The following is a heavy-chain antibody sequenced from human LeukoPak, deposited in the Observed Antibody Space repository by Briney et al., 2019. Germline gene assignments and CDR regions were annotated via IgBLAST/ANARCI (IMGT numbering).Heavy chain of an antibody. D-gene: IGHD5-12*01. CDR2: IWYDGSNK. Sequence: GGSLRLSCAASGFTFSSYGMHWVRQAPGKGLEWVAVIWYDGSNKYYADSVKGRFTISRDNSKNTLYLQMNSLRAEDTAVYYCARGGGYDPFPYFDYWGQGTLVTVSS. CDR3: ARGGGYDPFPYFDY. J-gene: IGHJ4*02. CDR1: GFTFSSYG. V-gene: IGHV3-33*01.